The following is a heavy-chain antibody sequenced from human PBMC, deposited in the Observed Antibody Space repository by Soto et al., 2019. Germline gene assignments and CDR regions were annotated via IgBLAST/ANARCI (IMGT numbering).Heavy chain of an antibody. Sequence: QVQLVQSVTELRKPGASVKLSCKASGYIFTKYYIAWVRQAPGHGLEWMGMINGYNGKANYGQDVRGRVIMTTVTSTNTAYMDLRSLTADDTGVYYCVRWDGFFGAGGVDWGQGTLVTVSS. CDR2: INGYNGKA. J-gene: IGHJ4*02. CDR1: GYIFTKYY. CDR3: VRWDGFFGAGGVD. D-gene: IGHD3-16*01. V-gene: IGHV1-18*01.